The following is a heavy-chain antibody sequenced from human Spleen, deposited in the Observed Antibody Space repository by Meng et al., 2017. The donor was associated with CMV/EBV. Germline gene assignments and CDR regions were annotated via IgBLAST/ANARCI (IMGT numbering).Heavy chain of an antibody. D-gene: IGHD2-2*01. CDR2: IYHSGST. CDR3: ARERSTSCYDY. Sequence: GSLRLSCAASGFTFSSYWMSWVRQAPGKGLEWIGSIYHSGSTYYNPSLKSRVTISVDTSKNQFSLKLSSVTAADTAVYYCARERSTSCYDYWGQGTLVTVSS. CDR1: GFTFSSYW. V-gene: IGHV4-38-2*02. J-gene: IGHJ4*02.